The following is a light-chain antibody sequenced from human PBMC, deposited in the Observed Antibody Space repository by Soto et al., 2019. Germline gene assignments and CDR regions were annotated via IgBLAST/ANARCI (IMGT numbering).Light chain of an antibody. CDR2: AAS. CDR3: QQCYSAPYT. Sequence: DIRMTQSPSSLSASVGDRVTITCRASQSITNFLNWYQQTPGTAPNLLIYAASSFQSGVPSRFSGSGSGTEFTLTISSLQPEDFATYYCQQCYSAPYTFGQGTRLEI. CDR1: QSITNF. J-gene: IGKJ2*01. V-gene: IGKV1-39*01.